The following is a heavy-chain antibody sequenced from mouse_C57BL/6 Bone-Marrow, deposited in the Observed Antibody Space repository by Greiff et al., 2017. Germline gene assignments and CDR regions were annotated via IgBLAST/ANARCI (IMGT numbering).Heavy chain of an antibody. D-gene: IGHD2-4*01. J-gene: IGHJ4*01. V-gene: IGHV14-1*01. CDR3: TGYYDEYYYALDY. CDR1: GFNIKDYY. Sequence: EVQLQESGAELVRPGASVKLSCTASGFNIKDYYMHWVKQRPEQGLEWIGRVDPEDGDTESAPKFQGKAIMTADTSSNTAYLQLSSLTSEDTAVYCCTGYYDEYYYALDYWGQGTSVTVSS. CDR2: VDPEDGDT.